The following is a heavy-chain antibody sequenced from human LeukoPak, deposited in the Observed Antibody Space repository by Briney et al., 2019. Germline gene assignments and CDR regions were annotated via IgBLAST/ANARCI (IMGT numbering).Heavy chain of an antibody. J-gene: IGHJ4*02. D-gene: IGHD1-7*01. Sequence: GGSLRLSCAASGFTFSDYYMSWIGQAAGKGLEGVSYISRSGSTIYYAESVKGRFTIPRDNAKNSLYLQMNSLRGQDRAVYYCARVGYNWNYVLFDYWGQGTLVTVSS. CDR1: GFTFSDYY. V-gene: IGHV3-11*01. CDR3: ARVGYNWNYVLFDY. CDR2: ISRSGSTI.